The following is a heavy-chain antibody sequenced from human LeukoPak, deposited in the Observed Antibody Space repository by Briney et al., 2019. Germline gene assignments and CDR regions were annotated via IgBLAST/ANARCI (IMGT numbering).Heavy chain of an antibody. J-gene: IGHJ4*02. CDR2: ISAYNGNT. D-gene: IGHD3-22*01. CDR1: GYTFTSYG. Sequence: ASVKVSCKASGYTFTSYGISWVRQAPGQGLEWMGWISAYNGNTNYAQKLQGRVTMTTDTSTSTAYMELRSLRSDDTAVYYCARALSYDSSGYYSYWGQGTLVTVSS. CDR3: ARALSYDSSGYYSY. V-gene: IGHV1-18*01.